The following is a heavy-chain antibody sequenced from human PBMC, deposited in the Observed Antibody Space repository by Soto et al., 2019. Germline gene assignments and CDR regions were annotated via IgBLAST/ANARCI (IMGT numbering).Heavy chain of an antibody. D-gene: IGHD6-19*01. J-gene: IGHJ1*01. Sequence: LRLSCEASGFNFKKFAMGWVRQAPGEGLEWVSGISCCGGSTFYADSVKGRFSLARDDSKNTLSLQLNSLRVEDTAHYYCAKADGEQWLIPHLDNWGQGTQVTVS. CDR2: ISCCGGST. CDR1: GFNFKKFA. V-gene: IGHV3-23*01. CDR3: AKADGEQWLIPHLDN.